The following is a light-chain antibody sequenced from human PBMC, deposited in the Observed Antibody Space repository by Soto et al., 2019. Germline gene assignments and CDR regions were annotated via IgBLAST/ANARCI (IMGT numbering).Light chain of an antibody. CDR2: STD. V-gene: IGLV7-43*01. Sequence: QTVVTQEPSLTVSPGGTVTLTCASSTGAVTSGSYSNWFQLKPGQAPRSLIYSTDNKHSWTPARFTGSPHARKAALTLSGVQPETEPEFYCMLYYSGVSVFGTGTKVNVL. CDR1: TGAVTSGSY. J-gene: IGLJ1*01. CDR3: MLYYSGVSV.